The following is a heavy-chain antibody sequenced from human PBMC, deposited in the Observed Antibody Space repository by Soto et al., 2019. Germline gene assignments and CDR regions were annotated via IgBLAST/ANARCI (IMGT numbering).Heavy chain of an antibody. CDR1: GGSISSGAYY. V-gene: IGHV4-31*03. Sequence: PSETLSLTCTVSGGSISSGAYYWNWIRQHPGKGLEWIGYIYYSGSTYYNPSLKSRVTISVDTSKNQFSLKLSSVTAADTAMYYCAREVNSSPARGPNWFDPWGQGTLVTVSS. D-gene: IGHD6-13*01. J-gene: IGHJ5*02. CDR2: IYYSGST. CDR3: AREVNSSPARGPNWFDP.